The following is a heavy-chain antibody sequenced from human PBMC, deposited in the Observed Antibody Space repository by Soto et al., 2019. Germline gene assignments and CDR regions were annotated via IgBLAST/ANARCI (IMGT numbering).Heavy chain of an antibody. CDR1: GGTFSSYA. D-gene: IGHD6-6*01. CDR3: ARALVTSCYNAIAARPECYYGMDV. J-gene: IGHJ6*02. Sequence: QVQLVQSGAEVKKPGSSVKVSCKASGGTFSSYAISWVRQAPGQGLEWMGGIIPIFGTANYAQKFQGRVTITADKSTSTAYMELSSLRSEDTAVYYCARALVTSCYNAIAARPECYYGMDVWGQGTTVTVSS. CDR2: IIPIFGTA. V-gene: IGHV1-69*06.